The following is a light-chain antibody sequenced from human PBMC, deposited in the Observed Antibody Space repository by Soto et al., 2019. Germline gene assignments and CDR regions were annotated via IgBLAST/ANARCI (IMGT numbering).Light chain of an antibody. V-gene: IGKV3-11*01. CDR2: DAS. CDR3: QQRSNWPPLIT. CDR1: QSISSTS. Sequence: EIVLTQSPATLSLSPGERATLPCRASQSISSTSLAWYQQRPGQAPRLLIYDASNRATGIPARFSGSGSGTDFTLTISSLEPEDFAVYYCQQRSNWPPLITFGQGTRLEIK. J-gene: IGKJ5*01.